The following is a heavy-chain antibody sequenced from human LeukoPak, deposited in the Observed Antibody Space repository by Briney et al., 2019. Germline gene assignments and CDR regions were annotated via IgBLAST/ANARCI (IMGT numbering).Heavy chain of an antibody. CDR1: GGSISSNTY. Sequence: SETLSLTCIVSGGSISSNTYWGWIRQPPGKGLEWIGSIYYSGNTYYNPSLKSRVTISVDTSKNQFSLRLSSVTAADTAVYYCASPQRGYSYGYAGPFDYWGQGTLVTVSS. J-gene: IGHJ4*02. CDR3: ASPQRGYSYGYAGPFDY. CDR2: IYYSGNT. V-gene: IGHV4-39*01. D-gene: IGHD5-18*01.